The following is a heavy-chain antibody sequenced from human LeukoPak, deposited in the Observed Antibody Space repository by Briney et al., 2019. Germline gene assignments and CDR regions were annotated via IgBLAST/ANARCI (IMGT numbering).Heavy chain of an antibody. CDR3: ARGIWSTTLTAYYLDY. V-gene: IGHV1-24*01. D-gene: IGHD2-21*02. Sequence: ASVKVSCKVSGYTLTELSMHWVRQAPGKGLEWMGGFDPEDGETIYAQKFQGRVSISRDTSASIAYMELSSLRSDDMAVYYCARGIWSTTLTAYYLDYWGQGTLVTVSS. CDR2: FDPEDGET. J-gene: IGHJ4*02. CDR1: GYTLTELS.